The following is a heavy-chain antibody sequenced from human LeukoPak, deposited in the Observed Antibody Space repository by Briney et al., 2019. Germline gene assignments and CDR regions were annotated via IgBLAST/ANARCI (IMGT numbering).Heavy chain of an antibody. V-gene: IGHV3-33*05. J-gene: IGHJ6*04. CDR3: AREKQWLGRNDYGMDV. CDR1: GFSFNSYG. CDR2: ISYDGTST. Sequence: PGRSLRLSCAGSGFSFNSYGMHWVRQVPGKGLEWVAVISYDGTSTNYAESLKGRFTISSDNSMNTAYLQSNSLRTTDTAVYYCAREKQWLGRNDYGMDVWGEGTTVTVSS. D-gene: IGHD6-19*01.